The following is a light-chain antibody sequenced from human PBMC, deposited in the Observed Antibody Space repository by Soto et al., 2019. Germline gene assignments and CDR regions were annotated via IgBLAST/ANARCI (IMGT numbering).Light chain of an antibody. CDR2: DVS. CDR3: SSYTTGNSRQIV. Sequence: QSVLTQPASVSGSPGQSITISCTGTSSDVGGYNYVSWYQHHPGEAPKLMIYDVSNRPSGVSNRFSGSKSGNTASLTISGLQPEDEADYYCSSYTTGNSRQIVFGTGSKVTVL. CDR1: SSDVGGYNY. V-gene: IGLV2-14*03. J-gene: IGLJ1*01.